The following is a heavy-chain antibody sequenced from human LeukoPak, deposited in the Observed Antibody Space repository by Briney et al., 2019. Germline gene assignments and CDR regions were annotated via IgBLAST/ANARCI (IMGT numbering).Heavy chain of an antibody. CDR2: IHPSTGNP. J-gene: IGHJ4*02. CDR3: ARAFQSLGGLSLPDF. CDR1: GYTFTNYA. V-gene: IGHV7-4-1*02. D-gene: IGHD3-16*02. Sequence: ASVKVSCRASGYTFTNYAMNWVRQAPGQGLEWMGWIHPSTGNPTYAQGFTGRFVFSLDTSVSTTYLQISSLKAEDTAVYYCARAFQSLGGLSLPDFWGQGTLVTVSS.